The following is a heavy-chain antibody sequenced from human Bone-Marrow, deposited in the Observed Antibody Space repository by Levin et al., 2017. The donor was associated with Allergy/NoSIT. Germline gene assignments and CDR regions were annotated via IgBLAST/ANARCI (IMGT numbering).Heavy chain of an antibody. D-gene: IGHD4-17*01. CDR3: ARHDYGDNSFDY. J-gene: IGHJ4*02. CDR1: EFIFSSYT. V-gene: IGHV3-48*02. Sequence: PGGSLRLSCSGSEFIFSSYTMTWVRQAPGKGLEWISDISTSGDTKNYADSVKGRFTVSRDNAKNSLFLQMNSLRDEDTAVYYCARHDYGDNSFDYWGQGTLVTVSS. CDR2: ISTSGDTK.